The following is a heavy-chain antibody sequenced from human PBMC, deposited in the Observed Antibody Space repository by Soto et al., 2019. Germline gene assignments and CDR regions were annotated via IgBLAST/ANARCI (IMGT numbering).Heavy chain of an antibody. CDR1: GYRFATYW. CDR2: IYPGDSET. V-gene: IGHV5-51*01. CDR3: ARHINCISARCDLPYYYFGMDV. J-gene: IGHJ6*02. Sequence: PGESLKISCKASGYRFATYWIAWVRQMPGKGLEWVGIIYPGDSETRYSPPFHGQVTISADKSISTAYLQWNSLKASDTAMFYCARHINCISARCDLPYYYFGMDVWGQGTTVTVSS. D-gene: IGHD2-2*01.